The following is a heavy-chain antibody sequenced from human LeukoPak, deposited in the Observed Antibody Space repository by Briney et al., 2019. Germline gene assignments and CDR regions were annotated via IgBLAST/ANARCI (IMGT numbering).Heavy chain of an antibody. CDR2: INTNTGNP. CDR1: GYTFTSYA. J-gene: IGHJ4*02. CDR3: WIDWTTHVDY. D-gene: IGHD3/OR15-3a*01. Sequence: ASVKVPCKASGYTFTSYAMNWVRQAPGQGLEWMGWINTNTGNPTYAQGFTGRFVFSLDTSVSTAYLQISSLKAEDTAVYYCWIDWTTHVDYWGQGTLVTVSS. V-gene: IGHV7-4-1*02.